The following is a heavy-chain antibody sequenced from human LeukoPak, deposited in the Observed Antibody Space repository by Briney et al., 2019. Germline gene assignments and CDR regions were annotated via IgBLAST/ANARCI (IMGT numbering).Heavy chain of an antibody. CDR2: ISGSGGST. CDR1: GFTFSSYG. J-gene: IGHJ4*02. D-gene: IGHD6-13*01. V-gene: IGHV3-23*01. CDR3: AREISAASLDY. Sequence: GGSLRLSCAASGFTFSSYGMSWVRQAPGKGLEWVSAISGSGGSTYYADSVKGRFTISRDNAKNSLYLQMNSLRAEDTAVYYCAREISAASLDYWGQGTLVTVSS.